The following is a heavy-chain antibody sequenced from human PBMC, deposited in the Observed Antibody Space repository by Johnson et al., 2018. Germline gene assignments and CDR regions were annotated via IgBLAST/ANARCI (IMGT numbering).Heavy chain of an antibody. D-gene: IGHD6-13*01. V-gene: IGHV3-30-3*01. J-gene: IGHJ3*02. Sequence: QVQLVESGGGVVQPGRSLRLSCAASGFTFSSYAMHWVRQAPGKGLEWVAVISYDGSNKYYADSVKGRFTISRDNSKNTLYLQMNSLRAEDPAVYYWAGESGADSSSGQKVAFDIWGQGTMVTVSS. CDR2: ISYDGSNK. CDR3: AGESGADSSSGQKVAFDI. CDR1: GFTFSSYA.